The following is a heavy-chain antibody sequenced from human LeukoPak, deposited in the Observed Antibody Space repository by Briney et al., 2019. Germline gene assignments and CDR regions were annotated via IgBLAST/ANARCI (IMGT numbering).Heavy chain of an antibody. D-gene: IGHD4-17*01. CDR1: GGSISSYY. CDR3: AAHDYGDSHAPIDY. V-gene: IGHV4-59*08. J-gene: IGHJ4*02. Sequence: PSETLSLTCTVSGGSISSYYWSWIRQPPGKGLEWIGYIYYSGSTNYNPSLKSRVTISVDTSKNQFSLKLSSVTAADTAVHYCAAHDYGDSHAPIDYWGQGTLVTVSS. CDR2: IYYSGST.